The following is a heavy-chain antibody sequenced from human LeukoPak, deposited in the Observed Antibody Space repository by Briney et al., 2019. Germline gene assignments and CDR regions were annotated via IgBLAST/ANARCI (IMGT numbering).Heavy chain of an antibody. CDR1: GGSISSGSYY. CDR3: ARLVVSNWYHEVLLGRDY. D-gene: IGHD6-13*01. J-gene: IGHJ4*02. V-gene: IGHV4-39*07. Sequence: SETLSLTCTVSGGSISSGSYYWNWIRQPAGKGLEWIGTFYHGGSTYYNPSLKSRVTISVDTSKNQFSLNLASVTAADTAVYYCARLVVSNWYHEVLLGRDYWGQGTLVTVSS. CDR2: FYHGGST.